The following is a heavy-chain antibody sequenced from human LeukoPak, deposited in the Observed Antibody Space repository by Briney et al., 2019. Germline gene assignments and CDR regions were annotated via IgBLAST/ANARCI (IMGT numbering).Heavy chain of an antibody. Sequence: GGSLRLSCAASGFTFSRTWMSWARQAPGKGLEWVANIHEDGSEKYYVEPVKGRFTVSRDNAKKSLNLQMSSMRAEDTAVYYCVLGDGKDWGQGTLVTVSS. CDR2: IHEDGSEK. D-gene: IGHD4-23*01. CDR3: VLGDGKD. J-gene: IGHJ4*02. CDR1: GFTFSRTW. V-gene: IGHV3-7*03.